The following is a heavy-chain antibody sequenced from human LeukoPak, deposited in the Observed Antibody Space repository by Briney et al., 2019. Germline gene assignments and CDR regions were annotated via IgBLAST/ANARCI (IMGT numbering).Heavy chain of an antibody. J-gene: IGHJ5*02. CDR1: GGSISSYY. CDR3: ARGVAYYYGSGSYFRRLSYNWFDP. D-gene: IGHD3-10*01. Sequence: SETLSLTCTVSGGSISSYYWSWIRQPAGKGLEWIGRIYTSGSTNYNPSLKSRVTISVDTSKNQFSLKLSSVTAADTAVYYCARGVAYYYGSGSYFRRLSYNWFDPWGQGTLVTVSS. CDR2: IYTSGST. V-gene: IGHV4-4*07.